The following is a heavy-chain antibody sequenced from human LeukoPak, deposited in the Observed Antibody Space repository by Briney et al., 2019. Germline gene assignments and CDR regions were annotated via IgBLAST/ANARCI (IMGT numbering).Heavy chain of an antibody. Sequence: PGGSLRLSCAASGFTFSDYYMSWIRQAPGKGREWVSYISSSGSTIYYADSVKGRFTISRDNAKNSLYLQMNSLRAEDTAVYYCASGYYDFWSGYSPLDYWGQGTLVTVSS. J-gene: IGHJ4*02. D-gene: IGHD3-3*01. CDR3: ASGYYDFWSGYSPLDY. V-gene: IGHV3-11*01. CDR2: ISSSGSTI. CDR1: GFTFSDYY.